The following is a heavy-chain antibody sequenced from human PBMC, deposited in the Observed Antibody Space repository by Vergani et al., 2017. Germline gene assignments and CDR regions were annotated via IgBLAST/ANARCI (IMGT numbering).Heavy chain of an antibody. D-gene: IGHD7-27*01. CDR2: INPNSGGT. CDR3: ARDRLGIEDPRIDY. V-gene: IGHV1-2*02. J-gene: IGHJ4*02. Sequence: QVQLVQSGAEVKKPGASVKVSCKASGYTFTGYYMHWVRQAPGQGLEWMGWINPNSGGTNYAQKLQGRVTMTRDTSISTAYMELSRLRSDDTAVYYCARDRLGIEDPRIDYWGQGTLVTVSS. CDR1: GYTFTGYY.